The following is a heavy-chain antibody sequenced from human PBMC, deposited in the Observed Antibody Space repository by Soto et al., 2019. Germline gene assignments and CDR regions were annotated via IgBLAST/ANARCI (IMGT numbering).Heavy chain of an antibody. CDR2: IYYSGST. J-gene: IGHJ6*02. CDR3: VRQPYCSSTSCYGDYYYGMDV. V-gene: IGHV4-59*08. Sequence: SETLSLTCTVSGGSISSYYWSWIRQPPGKGLEWIGYIYYSGSTNYNPSLKSRVTISVDTSKNQFSLKLSSVTAADTAVYYCVRQPYCSSTSCYGDYYYGMDVWGQGTTVTGSS. D-gene: IGHD2-2*01. CDR1: GGSISSYY.